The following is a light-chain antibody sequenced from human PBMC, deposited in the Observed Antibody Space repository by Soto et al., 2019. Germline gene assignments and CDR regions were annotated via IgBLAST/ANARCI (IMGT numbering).Light chain of an antibody. Sequence: DIVMTQSPDSLAVSLGERATINCKSSQSVLYSSNNKNYLAWYQRKPGQPPNLLIYWASTRESGVPDRFSGSGSGTDFTLTISSLQAEDVAVYYCQQYYITPLTFGPGTKVDI. V-gene: IGKV4-1*01. CDR3: QQYYITPLT. J-gene: IGKJ3*01. CDR2: WAS. CDR1: QSVLYSSNNKNY.